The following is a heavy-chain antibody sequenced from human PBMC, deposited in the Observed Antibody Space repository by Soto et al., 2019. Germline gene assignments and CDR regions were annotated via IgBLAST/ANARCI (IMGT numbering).Heavy chain of an antibody. Sequence: EVQLVESGGGLVKPGGSLRLSCAASGFTFSNAWMSWVRQAPGKGLEWVGRIKSKTDGGTTDYAAPVKGRFTISRDDSKNTLYLQMNSLKTEDTAVYYCTTESTYYYYMDVWGKGTTVTVSS. CDR3: TTESTYYYYMDV. CDR1: GFTFSNAW. J-gene: IGHJ6*03. CDR2: IKSKTDGGTT. V-gene: IGHV3-15*01.